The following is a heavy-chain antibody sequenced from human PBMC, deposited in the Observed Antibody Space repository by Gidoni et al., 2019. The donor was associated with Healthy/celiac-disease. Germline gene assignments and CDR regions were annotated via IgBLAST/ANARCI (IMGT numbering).Heavy chain of an antibody. D-gene: IGHD4-17*01. CDR1: GGSFSGYY. CDR3: ARGLQTTVTTGLDY. CDR2: INHSGST. Sequence: QVQLQQWGAGLLKPSEPLSLTCAVYGGSFSGYYWSWIRQPQGKGLEWIGEINHSGSTNYNPSLKSRVTISVDTSKNQFSLKLSSVTAADTAVYYCARGLQTTVTTGLDYWGQGALVTVSS. V-gene: IGHV4-34*01. J-gene: IGHJ4*02.